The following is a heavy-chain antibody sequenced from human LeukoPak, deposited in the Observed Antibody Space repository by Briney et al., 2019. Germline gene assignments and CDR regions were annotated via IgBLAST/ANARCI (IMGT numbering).Heavy chain of an antibody. D-gene: IGHD3-16*01. Sequence: GGSLRLSCAASGFTFSSYAMSWVRQAPGKGLEWVSGISGRDGSTYDADSVKGRFTISRDNSKNTLYLQMNSLRTEDTAVYYCAKDVAYTFDYWGQGTLVTVSS. V-gene: IGHV3-23*01. CDR2: ISGRDGST. CDR1: GFTFSSYA. J-gene: IGHJ4*02. CDR3: AKDVAYTFDY.